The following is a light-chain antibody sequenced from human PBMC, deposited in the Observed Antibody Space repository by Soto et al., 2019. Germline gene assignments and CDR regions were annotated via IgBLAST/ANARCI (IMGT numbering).Light chain of an antibody. V-gene: IGKV1-12*01. CDR1: QDISTW. Sequence: DVQMTQSPSSVSASVGDRVTITCRASQDISTWLAWYQQKPGEAPNLLISAASDLRNGVPSRFSGDGSGTEFTLTITNLQPEDFATYFCQQANSFPTFGRGTRLEIK. CDR2: AAS. J-gene: IGKJ5*01. CDR3: QQANSFPT.